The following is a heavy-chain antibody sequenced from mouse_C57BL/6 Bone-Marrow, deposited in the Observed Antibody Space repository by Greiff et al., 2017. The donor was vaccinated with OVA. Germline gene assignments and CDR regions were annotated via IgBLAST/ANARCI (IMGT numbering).Heavy chain of an antibody. CDR2: ISNGGGST. D-gene: IGHD1-1*01. Sequence: EVQVVESGGGLVQPGGSLKLSCAASGFTFSDYYMYWVRQTPEKRLEWVAYISNGGGSTYYPDTVKGRFTISRDNAKNTLYLQMSRLKSEDTAMYYCARQGTTVAPFDYWGQGTTLTVSS. V-gene: IGHV5-12*01. CDR3: ARQGTTVAPFDY. CDR1: GFTFSDYY. J-gene: IGHJ2*01.